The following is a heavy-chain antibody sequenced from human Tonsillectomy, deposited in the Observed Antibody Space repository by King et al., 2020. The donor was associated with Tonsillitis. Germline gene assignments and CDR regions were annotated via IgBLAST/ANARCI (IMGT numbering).Heavy chain of an antibody. V-gene: IGHV1-18*04. Sequence: VQLVESGPEVRKPGASVKVSCTASGYTFTSYGISWVRQAPGQGLEWMGWISPYNGNINYAQKLQGRVTMTTDTPTSTAYMELRSLRSDDTAVYYCARDPGINWFDPWGQGTLVTVSS. CDR1: GYTFTSYG. CDR3: ARDPGINWFDP. CDR2: ISPYNGNI. J-gene: IGHJ5*02.